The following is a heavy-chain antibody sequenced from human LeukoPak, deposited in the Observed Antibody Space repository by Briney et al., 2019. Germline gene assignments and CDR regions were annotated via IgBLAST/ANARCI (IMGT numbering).Heavy chain of an antibody. CDR2: ISYDGSNK. CDR3: AKPGSLFDY. Sequence: PGGPLRLSCAASGFSFSDYGMHWVRQAPGKGLEWVAVISYDGSNKYYADSVKGRFTISRDNSKNTLYLQMNSLNTEDTAVYYCAKPGSLFDYWGQGTLVTVSS. CDR1: GFSFSDYG. J-gene: IGHJ4*02. V-gene: IGHV3-30*18.